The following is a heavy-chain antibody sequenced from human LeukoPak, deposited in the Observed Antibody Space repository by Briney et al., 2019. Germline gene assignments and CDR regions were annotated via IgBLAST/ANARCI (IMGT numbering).Heavy chain of an antibody. Sequence: GGSLRLSCAASGFTFSDYYMSWIRQAPGKGLEWVSYISSSGSTIYCADSVKGRFTISRGNAKNSLYLQMNSLRAEDTAVYYCARGVWDIVLTFDYWGQGTLVTVSS. CDR3: ARGVWDIVLTFDY. D-gene: IGHD2-8*01. CDR1: GFTFSDYY. J-gene: IGHJ4*02. V-gene: IGHV3-11*01. CDR2: ISSSGSTI.